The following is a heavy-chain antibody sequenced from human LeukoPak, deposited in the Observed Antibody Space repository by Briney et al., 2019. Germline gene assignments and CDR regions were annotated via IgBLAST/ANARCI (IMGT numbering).Heavy chain of an antibody. V-gene: IGHV3-23*01. CDR2: ISGSGGST. CDR3: AKERDSRGYFDY. Sequence: GGSLRLSCAASGFTFSSYAMSWVRQAPGKGLEWVLAISGSGGSTYYADSVKGRFTISRHNSKDTLYLQMNSLRAEDTALYYCAKERDSRGYFDYWGQGTLVTASS. J-gene: IGHJ4*02. CDR1: GFTFSSYA. D-gene: IGHD3-22*01.